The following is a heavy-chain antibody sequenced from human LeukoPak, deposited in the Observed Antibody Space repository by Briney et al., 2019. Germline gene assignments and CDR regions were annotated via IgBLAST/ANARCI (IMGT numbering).Heavy chain of an antibody. CDR1: GYSFNTYW. D-gene: IGHD2-2*01. J-gene: IGHJ4*02. V-gene: IGHV5-51*01. CDR2: IYPGDSDT. Sequence: LGESLKISCRGSGYSFNTYWIGWVRQMPGKGLEWMGIIYPGDSDTRYSPSFQGQVTMSADKSINTAYLQWSSLKASDTAMYYCARRQGCSSTSCPPDYWGQGTLVTVSS. CDR3: ARRQGCSSTSCPPDY.